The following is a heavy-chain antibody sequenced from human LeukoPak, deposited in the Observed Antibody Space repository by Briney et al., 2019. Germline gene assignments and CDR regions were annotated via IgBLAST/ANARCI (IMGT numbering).Heavy chain of an antibody. CDR2: INSDGSST. J-gene: IGHJ5*02. V-gene: IGHV3-74*01. CDR3: ARDHPGPRYNWNYPTVFDP. Sequence: GGSLRLSCVASGFTFSTYWMHWVRQAPEKGLVWVSRINSDGSSTSYADSVKGRFTISRDNAKNTLFLQMNSLRAEDTAVYYCARDHPGPRYNWNYPTVFDPWGQGTLVTVSS. CDR1: GFTFSTYW. D-gene: IGHD1-7*01.